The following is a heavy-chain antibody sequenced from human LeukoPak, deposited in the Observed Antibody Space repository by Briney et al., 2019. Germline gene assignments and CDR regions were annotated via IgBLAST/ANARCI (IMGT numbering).Heavy chain of an antibody. J-gene: IGHJ4*02. CDR3: GRGSVGFGELNY. Sequence: GGSLRLSCAASGFTFSSYAMHWVRQAPGKGLEWVAVISYDGSNKFYADSVKGRFTLSRDNSKNTLYLQMNSLRIEDTAVYYCGRGSVGFGELNYWGQGTLVAVSS. D-gene: IGHD3-10*01. V-gene: IGHV3-30-3*01. CDR2: ISYDGSNK. CDR1: GFTFSSYA.